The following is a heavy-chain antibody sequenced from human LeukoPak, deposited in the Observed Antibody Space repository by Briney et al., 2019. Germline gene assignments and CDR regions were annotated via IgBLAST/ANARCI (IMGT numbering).Heavy chain of an antibody. CDR1: GGSISSYY. J-gene: IGHJ4*02. Sequence: AETLSLTCTVSGGSISSYYWSWIRQPPGKGLEWIGYIYYSGSTNYNPSLKSRVTISVDTSKNQFSLKLSSVTAADTAVYYCARLSRIFDYWGQGTLVTVSS. D-gene: IGHD2-15*01. V-gene: IGHV4-59*01. CDR3: ARLSRIFDY. CDR2: IYYSGST.